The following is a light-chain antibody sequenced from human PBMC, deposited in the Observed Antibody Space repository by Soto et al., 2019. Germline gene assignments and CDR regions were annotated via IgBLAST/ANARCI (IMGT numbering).Light chain of an antibody. CDR2: EVN. Sequence: QSVLSQPASVSGSAGQSITISCTGTCSDVGGYDFVSWYQHPPGRAPKLIIFEVNDRPSGVSDRFSGSKSGNTASLTISGLRAEDEADYYCSSHTASSTLVFGTGTKVTVL. V-gene: IGLV2-14*01. CDR1: CSDVGGYDF. J-gene: IGLJ1*01. CDR3: SSHTASSTLV.